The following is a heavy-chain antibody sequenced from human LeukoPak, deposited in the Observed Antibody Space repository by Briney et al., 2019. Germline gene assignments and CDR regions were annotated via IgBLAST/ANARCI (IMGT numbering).Heavy chain of an antibody. CDR1: GFHFSNYA. Sequence: PGGSLRLSCAASGFHFSNYAMHWVRQAPGQGLEWVAVTSYDGNKNYYPDSVKGRFTISRDNSKNTLYLQMNSLRAEDTAVYYCAKAYSYDSSGYDFYFDHWGQGALVTVSS. CDR2: TSYDGNKN. J-gene: IGHJ4*02. CDR3: AKAYSYDSSGYDFYFDH. V-gene: IGHV3-30*18. D-gene: IGHD3-22*01.